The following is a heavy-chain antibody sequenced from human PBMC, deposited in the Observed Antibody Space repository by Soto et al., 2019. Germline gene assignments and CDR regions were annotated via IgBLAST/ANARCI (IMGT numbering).Heavy chain of an antibody. CDR3: SRGRRFGVNYGMDV. CDR1: GFTFSSYD. CDR2: IGTAGDT. J-gene: IGHJ6*02. D-gene: IGHD3-10*01. V-gene: IGHV3-13*01. Sequence: GGLRLSCAASGFTFSSYDMHWVRQATGKGLEWGSAIGTAGDTYYPGSVKGRFTISRENAKNSLYLQMNSLRAGDTAVYYCSRGRRFGVNYGMDVWGQGTTVTVSS.